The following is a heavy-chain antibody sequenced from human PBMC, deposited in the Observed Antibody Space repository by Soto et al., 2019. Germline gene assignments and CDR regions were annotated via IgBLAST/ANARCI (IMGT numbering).Heavy chain of an antibody. CDR2: ISSSSSTI. CDR3: ARDSHAHFDY. Sequence: GGSLRLSCAASGFTFGTYGRNWVRQAPGKGLEWVSYISSSSSTIFYTDSVKGRFTISKDNAKNSLYLQLNSLRAGDTAVYYCARDSHAHFDYWGQGTLVTSPQ. V-gene: IGHV3-48*04. J-gene: IGHJ4*02. CDR1: GFTFGTYG.